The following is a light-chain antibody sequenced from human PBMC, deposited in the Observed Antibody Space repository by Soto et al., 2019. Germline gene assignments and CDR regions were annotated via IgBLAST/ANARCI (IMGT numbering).Light chain of an antibody. J-gene: IGLJ2*01. Sequence: QSVLTQPPSVSGAPGQRVTISCTGSNSNIGAGYEVHWYQQLPGTAPKLVLFGNKNRPSGVPDRFSGSKSGTSASLAITGLQAEDEAVYYCQSYDSALIGVIFGGGTQLTVL. CDR1: NSNIGAGYE. CDR3: QSYDSALIGVI. CDR2: GNK. V-gene: IGLV1-40*01.